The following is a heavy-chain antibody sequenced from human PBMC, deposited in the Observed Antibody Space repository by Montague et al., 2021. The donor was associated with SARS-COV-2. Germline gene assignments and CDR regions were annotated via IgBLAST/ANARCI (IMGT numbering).Heavy chain of an antibody. CDR1: GGSISSGTW. CDR2: ISHSGGT. V-gene: IGHV4-4*02. CDR3: ARLSSDIGGYFWFDP. D-gene: IGHD1-26*01. Sequence: SETLSLTCAVSGGSISSGTWWTWVRQPPGKGLEWIGEISHSGGTNYNPSLKSRVTISVDKSKNQFSLNLTSATAADTAVYYCARLSSDIGGYFWFDPWGQGTLVSVSS. J-gene: IGHJ5*02.